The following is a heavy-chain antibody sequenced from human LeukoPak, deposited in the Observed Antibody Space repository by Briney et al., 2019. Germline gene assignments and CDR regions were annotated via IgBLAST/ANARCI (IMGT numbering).Heavy chain of an antibody. V-gene: IGHV4-39*01. CDR2: IYSGGST. CDR1: GGSISTSSYS. J-gene: IGHJ4*02. D-gene: IGHD3-22*01. Sequence: SETLSLTCTVSGGSISTSSYSWGWIRQPPGKGLEWIGSIYSGGSTYYNPSLKSRVTFPVDTSNNQFSLKLNSVTAADTSLYFCARQVYRGSGHSSGYYGPYFDYWGQGTLVTVSS. CDR3: ARQVYRGSGHSSGYYGPYFDY.